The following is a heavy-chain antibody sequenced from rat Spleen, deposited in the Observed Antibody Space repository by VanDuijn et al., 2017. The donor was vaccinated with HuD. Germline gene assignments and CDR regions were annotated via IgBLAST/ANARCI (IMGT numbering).Heavy chain of an antibody. Sequence: EVQLVESGGGLVQPGRSLKLSCAASGFTFSNYGMYWIRQAPTKGLEWVESISPSGGSTAYGYSVKGRFTISRDKAKSTLYLQMDSLRSEDTATYYCAIHGTRVSRFAYWGQGTLVTVSS. CDR1: GFTFSNYG. J-gene: IGHJ3*01. CDR3: AIHGTRVSRFAY. V-gene: IGHV5-19*01. CDR2: ISPSGGST. D-gene: IGHD1-4*01.